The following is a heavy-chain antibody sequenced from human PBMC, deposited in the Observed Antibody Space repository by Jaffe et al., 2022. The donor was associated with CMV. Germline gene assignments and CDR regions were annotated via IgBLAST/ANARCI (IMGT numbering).Heavy chain of an antibody. J-gene: IGHJ4*02. D-gene: IGHD3-9*01. CDR2: IKQDGSEK. CDR1: GFTFSSYW. CDR3: ARARPLYYDILTGYPLGYFDY. V-gene: IGHV3-7*03. Sequence: EVQLVESGGGLVQPGGSLRLSCAASGFTFSSYWMSWVRQAPGKGLEWVANIKQDGSEKYYVDSVKGRFTISRDNAKNSLYLQMNSLRAEDTAVYYCARARPLYYDILTGYPLGYFDYWGQGTLVTVSS.